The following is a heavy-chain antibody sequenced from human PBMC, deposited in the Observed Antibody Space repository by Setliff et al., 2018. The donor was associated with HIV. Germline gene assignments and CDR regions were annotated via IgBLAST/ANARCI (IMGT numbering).Heavy chain of an antibody. CDR1: GFTFSSYN. V-gene: IGHV3-48*01. Sequence: GASVKVSCTASGFTFSSYNMNWVRQAPGKGPEWVSYISSSSSTIYYADSVKGRFTISRDNAKNSLYLQMNSLRAEDTAVYYCARGIRSYSTSPRGFDIWGQGTLVTVSS. CDR3: ARGIRSYSTSPRGFDI. J-gene: IGHJ3*02. D-gene: IGHD1-26*01. CDR2: ISSSSSTI.